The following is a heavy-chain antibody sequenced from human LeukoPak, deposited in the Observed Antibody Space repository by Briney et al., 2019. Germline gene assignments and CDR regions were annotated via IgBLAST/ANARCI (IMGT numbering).Heavy chain of an antibody. CDR3: ARVDHSLWITDY. CDR2: INHSGST. Sequence: SETLSLTCAVYGGSFSGYYWSWIRQPPGKGLEWIGEINHSGSTNYNPSLKSRVTISVDTSKNQFSLKLSSVTAADTAVYYCARVDHSLWITDYWGQGTLVTVSS. CDR1: GGSFSGYY. J-gene: IGHJ4*02. D-gene: IGHD2-2*03. V-gene: IGHV4-34*01.